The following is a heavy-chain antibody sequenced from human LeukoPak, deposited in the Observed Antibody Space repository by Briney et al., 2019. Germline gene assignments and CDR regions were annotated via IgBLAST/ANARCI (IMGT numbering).Heavy chain of an antibody. CDR2: IIPILGIA. Sequence: SVKVSCKASGYTFTSYDISWVRQAPGQGLEWMGRIIPILGIANYAQKFQGRVTITADKSTSTAYMELSSLRSEDTAVYYCARNYGSGSYYVDYWGQGTLVTVSS. D-gene: IGHD3-10*01. V-gene: IGHV1-69*04. J-gene: IGHJ4*02. CDR1: GYTFTSYD. CDR3: ARNYGSGSYYVDY.